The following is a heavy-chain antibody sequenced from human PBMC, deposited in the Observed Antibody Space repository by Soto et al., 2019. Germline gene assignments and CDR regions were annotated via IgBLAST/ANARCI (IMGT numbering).Heavy chain of an antibody. CDR3: ARPKGSDSYNWFDP. J-gene: IGHJ5*02. V-gene: IGHV4-34*01. CDR2: INHSGST. D-gene: IGHD3-10*01. Sequence: SETLSLTCAVYGGSFSGYYWSWIRQPPGKGLEWIGEINHSGSTNYNPSLKSRVTISVDTSKNQFSLKLSSVTAADTAVYYCARPKGSDSYNWFDPWGQGTLVTVSS. CDR1: GGSFSGYY.